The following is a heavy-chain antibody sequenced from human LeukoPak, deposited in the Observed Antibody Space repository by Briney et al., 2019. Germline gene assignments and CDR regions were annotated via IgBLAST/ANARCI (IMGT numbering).Heavy chain of an antibody. V-gene: IGHV1-69*13. Sequence: SVKVSCKASGGTFSSYAISWVRQAPGQGLESMGGIIPIFGTANCAQKFQGRVTITADESTSTAYMELSSLRSEDTAVYYCARSGKRARYFDWFFVYWGQGTLVTVSS. J-gene: IGHJ4*02. CDR1: GGTFSSYA. CDR3: ARSGKRARYFDWFFVY. CDR2: IIPIFGTA. D-gene: IGHD3-9*01.